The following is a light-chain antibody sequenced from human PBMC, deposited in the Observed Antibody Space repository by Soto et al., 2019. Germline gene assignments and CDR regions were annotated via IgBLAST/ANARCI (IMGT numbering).Light chain of an antibody. CDR1: SGHSNYV. CDR2: LNSDGSH. J-gene: IGLJ2*01. CDR3: QTWDTGIRV. Sequence: PVLTQSPSASASLGASVKLTCTLSSGHSNYVIAWHQQQPEKGPRYLMKLNSDGSHSKGDGIPDRFSGSSSGAERYLTISSLQSEDEADYYCQTWDTGIRVFGGGTKLTVL. V-gene: IGLV4-69*01.